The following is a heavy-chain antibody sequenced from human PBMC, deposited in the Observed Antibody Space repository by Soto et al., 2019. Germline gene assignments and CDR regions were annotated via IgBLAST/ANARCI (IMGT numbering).Heavy chain of an antibody. Sequence: QVQLVQSGAEVKKPGSSVKVSGKAAGGTFSSYAISWVLQAPGQGLEWMGGIIPIFGTATYAQQFQGRVTLTADASTSTAYMELSSLRSEDTAVYSCARVVTVVKSWHYLYVDLWGSGTLGTVAA. CDR1: GGTFSSYA. D-gene: IGHD2-15*01. V-gene: IGHV1-69*12. J-gene: IGHJ2*01. CDR3: ARVVTVVKSWHYLYVDL. CDR2: IIPIFGTA.